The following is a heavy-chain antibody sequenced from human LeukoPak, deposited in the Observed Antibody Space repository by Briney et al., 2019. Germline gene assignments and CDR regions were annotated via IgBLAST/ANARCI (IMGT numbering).Heavy chain of an antibody. J-gene: IGHJ6*03. V-gene: IGHV3-30*18. Sequence: GRSLRLSCEASEFTFNDYGMQWVRQAPGKGLEWVADISFDGSRTYYADSVKGRFTVSRDNSKNTLYLQMNSLRAEDTAVYYCAKDRQPGTHYYYYMDVWGKGTTVTVSS. CDR1: EFTFNDYG. CDR3: AKDRQPGTHYYYYMDV. CDR2: ISFDGSRT. D-gene: IGHD6-13*01.